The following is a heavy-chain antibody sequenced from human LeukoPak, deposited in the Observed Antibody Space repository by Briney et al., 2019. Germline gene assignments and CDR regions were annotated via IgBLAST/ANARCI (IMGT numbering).Heavy chain of an antibody. J-gene: IGHJ4*02. CDR1: GFTFSSYD. CDR3: ARYDYSNYVGYYDH. Sequence: GGSLRLSCAASGFTFSSYDFHWVRQGSGKGLEWVSSIGTGGNTYYLASVKGRFTISRDNAKDSSYLQMNNLRVEDTALYYCARYDYSNYVGYYDHWGQGTLVTVSS. D-gene: IGHD4-11*01. CDR2: IGTGGNT. V-gene: IGHV3-13*01.